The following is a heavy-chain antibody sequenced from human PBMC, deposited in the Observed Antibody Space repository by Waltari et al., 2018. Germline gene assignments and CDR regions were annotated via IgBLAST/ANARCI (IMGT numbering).Heavy chain of an antibody. V-gene: IGHV4-39*07. J-gene: IGHJ4*02. D-gene: IGHD1-26*01. CDR2: IFDVGST. CDR1: GGSIGSRSYY. CDR3: ASSPSGSYYLVY. Sequence: QLQLQESGPGLVKPSETLSLTCTVSGGSIGSRSYYWGWIRQPPGKGLEWIGSIFDVGSTYYNPSRKSRVNISVDTSKNQFSLKLSSVTAADTAVYYCASSPSGSYYLVYWGQGTLVTVSS.